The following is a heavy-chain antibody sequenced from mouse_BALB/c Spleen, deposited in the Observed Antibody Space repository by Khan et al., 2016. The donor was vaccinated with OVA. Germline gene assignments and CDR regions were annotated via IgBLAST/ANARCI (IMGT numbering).Heavy chain of an antibody. CDR3: ARKNGSDFDY. D-gene: IGHD1-1*01. V-gene: IGHV1-20*02. CDR2: INPHIGET. CDR1: GYSFTGYF. Sequence: EAHLQEPGPELVKPGASVKISCKASGYSFTGYFMNWVMQSHGKSLEWIGRINPHIGETLYNQKFKGKATLTVDESSRTVHMELRSLASEDSAVYYCARKNGSDFDYWGQGTTLTVSS. J-gene: IGHJ2*01.